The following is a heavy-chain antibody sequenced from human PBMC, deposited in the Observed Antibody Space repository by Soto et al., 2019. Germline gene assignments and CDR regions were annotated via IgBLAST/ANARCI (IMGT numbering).Heavy chain of an antibody. CDR2: IKQDGSEK. CDR3: ARIDIVLVPAAKFYYYYGMDV. V-gene: IGHV3-7*01. CDR1: GFTFSSYW. D-gene: IGHD2-2*01. Sequence: GGSLRLSCAASGFTFSSYWMSWVRQAPGKGLEWVANIKQDGSEKYYVDSVKGRFTISRDNAKNSLYLQMNSLRAEDTAVYYCARIDIVLVPAAKFYYYYGMDVWGQGTTVTVSS. J-gene: IGHJ6*02.